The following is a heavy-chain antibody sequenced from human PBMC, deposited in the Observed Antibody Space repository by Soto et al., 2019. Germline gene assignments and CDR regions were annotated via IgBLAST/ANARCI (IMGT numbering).Heavy chain of an antibody. D-gene: IGHD6-13*01. CDR3: ARPAIAAAVSAFDY. V-gene: IGHV4-34*01. CDR2: INHSGST. CDR1: GGSFSGYY. Sequence: QVQLQQWGAGLLKPSETLSLSCAVYGGSFSGYYWSWIRQPPGKGLEWIGDINHSGSTNYNPSLKSRVTISVDTSKNQFSLRLSSVTAADTAVYYCARPAIAAAVSAFDYWGQGTLVTVSS. J-gene: IGHJ4*02.